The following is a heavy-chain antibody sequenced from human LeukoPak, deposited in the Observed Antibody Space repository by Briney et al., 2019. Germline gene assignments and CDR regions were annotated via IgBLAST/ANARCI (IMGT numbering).Heavy chain of an antibody. CDR1: GFTVNIYG. V-gene: IGHV3-30*19. Sequence: GGSLRLSCAASGFTVNIYGMHWVRQAPGKGLEWVAVISSDGSNKYYAGSVEGRFTISRDNYNNTLLLQMNSLRAEDTAVYYCARTDISGWSRPLDCWGQGTLVTVSS. D-gene: IGHD6-19*01. J-gene: IGHJ4*02. CDR3: ARTDISGWSRPLDC. CDR2: ISSDGSNK.